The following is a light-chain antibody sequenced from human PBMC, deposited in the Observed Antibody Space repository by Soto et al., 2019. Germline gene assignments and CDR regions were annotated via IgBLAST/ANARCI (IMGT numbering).Light chain of an antibody. V-gene: IGLV2-23*01. CDR2: EGS. Sequence: QSVLTQPASVSGSPGQSITISCTGVSSDVGSYNLVSWYQQHPGKAPKLVISEGSQRPSGVSNRFSGSKSGNTASLTISGLQAEDEADYYCCSYAGSFTLVFGGGTQLTVL. J-gene: IGLJ2*01. CDR1: SSDVGSYNL. CDR3: CSYAGSFTLV.